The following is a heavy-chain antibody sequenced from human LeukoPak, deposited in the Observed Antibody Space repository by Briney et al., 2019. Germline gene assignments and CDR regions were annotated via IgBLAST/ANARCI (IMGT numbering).Heavy chain of an antibody. CDR2: ISAYNGNT. CDR3: ARAALVGATSGIDY. D-gene: IGHD1-26*01. Sequence: ASVKVSCKASGYTFTSYGISWVRQAPGQGLEWMGWISAYNGNTNYAQKLQGRVTMTTDASTSTAYMELRSLRSDDTAVYYCARAALVGATSGIDYWGQGTLVTVSS. CDR1: GYTFTSYG. J-gene: IGHJ4*02. V-gene: IGHV1-18*01.